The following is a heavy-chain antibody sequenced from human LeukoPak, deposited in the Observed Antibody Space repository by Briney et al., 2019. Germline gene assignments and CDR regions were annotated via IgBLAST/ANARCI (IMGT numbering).Heavy chain of an antibody. CDR2: INPNSGCT. CDR1: GYTFTGYY. Sequence: ASVKVSCKASGYTFTGYYMHWVRQAPGQGLEWMGWINPNSGCTNYAQKFQGRVTMTRDTSISTAYMELSRLRSDDTAVYYCARGPMVRGVIIIRSYFDYWGQGTLVTVSS. J-gene: IGHJ4*02. V-gene: IGHV1-2*02. D-gene: IGHD3-10*01. CDR3: ARGPMVRGVIIIRSYFDY.